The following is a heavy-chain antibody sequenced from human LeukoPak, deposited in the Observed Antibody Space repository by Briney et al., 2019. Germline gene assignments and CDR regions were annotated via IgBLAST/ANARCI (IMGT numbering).Heavy chain of an antibody. CDR3: AREIVGTIKSYFDY. CDR1: GFTFKDYA. J-gene: IGHJ4*02. D-gene: IGHD1-26*01. V-gene: IGHV3-7*01. Sequence: GGSLRLSCTASGFTFKDYAMYWVRQAPGKGLEWVANIRQDGGLKHYVDSVKGRFTISRDNAENSLYLQMNSLRAEDTAVYYCAREIVGTIKSYFDYWGQGTLVTASS. CDR2: IRQDGGLK.